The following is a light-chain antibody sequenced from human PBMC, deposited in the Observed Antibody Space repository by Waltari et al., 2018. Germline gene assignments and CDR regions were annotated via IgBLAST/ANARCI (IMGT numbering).Light chain of an antibody. J-gene: IGKJ1*01. CDR2: KAS. CDR3: QQYEAFPVT. Sequence: DIQMTQSPSTLSASVGDRVTITCRASQSVNRWLAWYQQKLGKAPKLLISKASALQNGVAPRFSGGGSGTEFTLTISNLQPDDSSTYYCQQYEAFPVTFGHGTKVEIK. CDR1: QSVNRW. V-gene: IGKV1-5*03.